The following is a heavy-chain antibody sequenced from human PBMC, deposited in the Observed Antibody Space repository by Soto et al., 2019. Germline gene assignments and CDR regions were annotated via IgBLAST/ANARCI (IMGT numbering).Heavy chain of an antibody. CDR3: ARAELVGSRGSGTQNWFDP. Sequence: ASVKVSCKASGYTFTGYYIHWLRQAPGQGPEWMGWVNPNSGGTNYAQKFQGWVTMTRDTSISTAYMDLSRLTSDDTAVYYCARAELVGSRGSGTQNWFDPWGQGTLVTVSS. D-gene: IGHD3-10*01. CDR2: VNPNSGGT. CDR1: GYTFTGYY. V-gene: IGHV1-2*04. J-gene: IGHJ5*02.